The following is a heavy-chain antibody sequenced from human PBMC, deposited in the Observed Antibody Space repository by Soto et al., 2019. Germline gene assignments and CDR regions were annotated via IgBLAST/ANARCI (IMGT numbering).Heavy chain of an antibody. CDR1: GAALNSGNYY. J-gene: IGHJ5*02. CDR2: IYVTGAV. D-gene: IGHD2-21*01. Sequence: SETLSLTCSVSGAALNSGNYYLSWIRQVPGKGLEWIGHIYVTGAVDYNPSLRDRITISQDTSERQFSLNLRLVTAADTAVYYCARLRIATNNYKWLDPWGQGTLVTVSA. V-gene: IGHV4-31*03. CDR3: ARLRIATNNYKWLDP.